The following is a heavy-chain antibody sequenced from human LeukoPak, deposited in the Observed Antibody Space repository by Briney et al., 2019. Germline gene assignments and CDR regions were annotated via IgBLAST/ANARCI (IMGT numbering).Heavy chain of an antibody. CDR2: IYYSGRN. CDR3: AKLVGAQGGWFDP. J-gene: IGHJ5*02. V-gene: IGHV4-59*08. D-gene: IGHD1-26*01. CDR1: GLSISSYY. Sequence: SETLSLTCTVSGLSISSYYWSWIRQPPGKGLEWIGYIYYSGRNNYNPSLTSRVTISVDTSKNQFSLKLSSVTAADTAVYYCAKLVGAQGGWFDPWGQGTLVTVSS.